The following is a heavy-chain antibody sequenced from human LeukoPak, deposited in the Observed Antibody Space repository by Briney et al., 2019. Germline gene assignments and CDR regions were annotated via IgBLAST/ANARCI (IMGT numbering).Heavy chain of an antibody. CDR1: GGTFSSYA. V-gene: IGHV1-2*02. J-gene: IGHJ5*02. CDR3: ARGSIAARPGNWFDP. CDR2: INPNSGGT. D-gene: IGHD6-6*01. Sequence: ASVKVSCKASGGTFSSYAISWVRQAPGQGLEWMGWINPNSGGTNYAQKFQGRVTMTRDTSISTAYMELSRLRSDDTAVYYCARGSIAARPGNWFDPWGQGTLVTVSS.